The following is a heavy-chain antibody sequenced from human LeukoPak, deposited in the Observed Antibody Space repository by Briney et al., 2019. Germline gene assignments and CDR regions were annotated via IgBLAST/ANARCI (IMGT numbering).Heavy chain of an antibody. J-gene: IGHJ3*02. CDR3: ARDRGGYCSSTSCLLGAFDI. CDR2: IYYSGST. D-gene: IGHD2-2*01. CDR1: GGSISSGGYY. Sequence: SETLSLTCTVSGGSISSGGYYWSWIRQHPGKGLEWIGYIYYSGSTYYNPSLKSRVTISVDTSKNQFSLKLRSVTAADTAVYYCARDRGGYCSSTSCLLGAFDIWGQGTMATVSS. V-gene: IGHV4-31*03.